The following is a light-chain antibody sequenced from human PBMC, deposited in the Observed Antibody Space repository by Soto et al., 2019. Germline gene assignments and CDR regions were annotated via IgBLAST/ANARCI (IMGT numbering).Light chain of an antibody. CDR1: QSVSSS. V-gene: IGKV3-11*01. CDR3: QHLSNWIT. Sequence: EVVLTQSPATLSLSPGDRATLSCRASQSVSSSLACYQQKPGQAPRLVIYDASNRATVLPARFSGSGSGTDFTLTISSLEPEYFAVYYCQHLSNWITFGKGTRLEIK. J-gene: IGKJ5*01. CDR2: DAS.